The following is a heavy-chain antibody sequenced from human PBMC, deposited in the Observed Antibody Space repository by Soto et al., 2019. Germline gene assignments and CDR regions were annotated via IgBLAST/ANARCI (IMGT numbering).Heavy chain of an antibody. D-gene: IGHD2-2*02. V-gene: IGHV1-69*06. CDR2: IIPIFGTA. CDR3: ARVSLVPAAISFHWYFDL. CDR1: GGTFSSYA. Sequence: SVKVSCKVSGGTFSSYAISWVRQAPGQGLEWMGGIIPIFGTANYAQKFQGRVTITADKSTSTAYMELSSLRSEDTAVYYCARVSLVPAAISFHWYFDLWGRGTLVTVSS. J-gene: IGHJ2*01.